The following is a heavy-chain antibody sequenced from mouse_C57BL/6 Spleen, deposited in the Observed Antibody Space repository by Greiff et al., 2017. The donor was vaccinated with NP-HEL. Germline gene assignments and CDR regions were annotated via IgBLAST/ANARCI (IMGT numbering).Heavy chain of an antibody. J-gene: IGHJ4*01. CDR3: ARNDYDYDDYAMDY. V-gene: IGHV5-17*01. D-gene: IGHD2-4*01. Sequence: EVHLVESGGGLVKPGGSLKLSCAASGFTFSDYGMHWVRQAPEKGLEWVAYISSGSSTIYYADTVKGRFTISRDNAKNTLFLQMTSLRSEDTAMYYCARNDYDYDDYAMDYWGQGTSVTVSS. CDR2: ISSGSSTI. CDR1: GFTFSDYG.